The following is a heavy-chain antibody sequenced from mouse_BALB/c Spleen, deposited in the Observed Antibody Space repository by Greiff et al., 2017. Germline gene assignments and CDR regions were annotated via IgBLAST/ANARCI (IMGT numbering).Heavy chain of an antibody. D-gene: IGHD2-1*01. J-gene: IGHJ3*01. CDR1: GYSITSGYY. CDR3: ARGGDYGNYFAY. CDR2: ISYDGSN. V-gene: IGHV3-6*02. Sequence: EVKLQESGPGLVKPSQSLSLTCSVTGYSITSGYYWNWIRQFPGNKLEWMGYISYDGSNNYNPSLKNRISITRDTSKNQFFLKLNSVTTEDTATYYCARGGDYGNYFAYWGQGTLVTVSA.